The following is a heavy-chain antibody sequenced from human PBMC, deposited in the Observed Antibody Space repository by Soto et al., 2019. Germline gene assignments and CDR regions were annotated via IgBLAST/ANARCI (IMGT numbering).Heavy chain of an antibody. Sequence: SETLSLTCTVSGGSISSYYWSWIRQPPGKGLEWIGYIYYSGSTNYNPSLKSRVTISVDTSENQFSLKLSSVTAADTAVYYCAASVTAMARSVDQPLTSGPFDDWGQGTLVTVSS. V-gene: IGHV4-59*01. CDR1: GGSISSYY. CDR3: AASVTAMARSVDQPLTSGPFDD. J-gene: IGHJ4*02. D-gene: IGHD5-18*01. CDR2: IYYSGST.